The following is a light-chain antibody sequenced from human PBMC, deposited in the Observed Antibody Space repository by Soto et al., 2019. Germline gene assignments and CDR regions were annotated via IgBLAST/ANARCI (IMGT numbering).Light chain of an antibody. J-gene: IGKJ5*01. V-gene: IGKV1-9*01. CDR3: QQLNTFPIP. CDR2: ASS. Sequence: DIQLTQSPSVLSASVGDRITITCRASQGISSYLAWYQQTPGKAPKLLIYASSTLLSGVPSRFSGSGSGTEFTLTISSLQPEDFATYFCQQLNTFPIPFGQGTRL. CDR1: QGISSY.